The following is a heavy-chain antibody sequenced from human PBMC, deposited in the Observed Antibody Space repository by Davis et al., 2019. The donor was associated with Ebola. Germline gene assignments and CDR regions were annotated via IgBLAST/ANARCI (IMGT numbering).Heavy chain of an antibody. CDR3: ARFIAAAGATD. CDR2: INHSGST. CDR1: GYSISSSYY. Sequence: MPSETLSLTCTVSGYSISSSYYWSWIRQPPGKGLEWIGEINHSGSTNYNPSLKSRVTISVDTSKNQFSLKLSSVTAADTAVYYCARFIAAAGATDWGQGTLVTVSS. D-gene: IGHD6-13*01. J-gene: IGHJ4*02. V-gene: IGHV4-38-2*02.